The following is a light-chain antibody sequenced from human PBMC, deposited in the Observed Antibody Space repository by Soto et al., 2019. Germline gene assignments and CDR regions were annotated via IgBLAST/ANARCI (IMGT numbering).Light chain of an antibody. Sequence: QSVLTQPASVSGSPGQSITITCTGTSSDVGSYNLVSWYQQHPGKAPKVMIYEVSKRPSGVSNRFSGSKSDNTASLTIAGLQSENEAEYYCCSYAGSNVVFGGGTKLTVL. CDR1: SSDVGSYNL. CDR2: EVS. J-gene: IGLJ2*01. V-gene: IGLV2-23*02. CDR3: CSYAGSNVV.